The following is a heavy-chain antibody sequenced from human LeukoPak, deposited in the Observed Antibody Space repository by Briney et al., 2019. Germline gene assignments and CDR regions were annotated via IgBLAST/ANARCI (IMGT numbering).Heavy chain of an antibody. V-gene: IGHV4-38-2*02. CDR2: IYHSGST. CDR3: ARDGQLLRYFEY. D-gene: IGHD1-26*01. Sequence: SEPMSVTCTFADNFISCGYYWGWIRQPPGKGLEWIVNIYHSGSTYYNPSLNSRATIADNTSKNHFPLKLSPKTSADTDVYYCARDGQLLRYFEYWGQGTLVTVSS. J-gene: IGHJ4*02. CDR1: DNFISCGYY.